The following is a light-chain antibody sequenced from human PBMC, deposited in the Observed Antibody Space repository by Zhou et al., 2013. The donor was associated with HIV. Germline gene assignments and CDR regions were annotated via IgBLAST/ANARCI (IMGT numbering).Light chain of an antibody. V-gene: IGKV3-20*01. CDR3: HHYASTPKT. J-gene: IGKJ1*01. CDR1: QSVSSSY. CDR2: GAS. Sequence: EIVLAQSPGTLSLSPGERATLSCRASQSVSSSYLAWYQQKPGQAPRLLIYGASSRATGIPARFSGSGSGTEFTLTINGLQSEDFVVYYCHHYASTPKTFGPGTKVEIK.